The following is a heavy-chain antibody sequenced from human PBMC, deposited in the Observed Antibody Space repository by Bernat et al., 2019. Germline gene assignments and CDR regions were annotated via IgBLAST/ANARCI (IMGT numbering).Heavy chain of an antibody. Sequence: QVQLVESGGGVVQPGRSLRLSCAASGFTFSSYAMHWVRQAPGKGLEWVAVISYDGSNKYYADSVKGRFTISRDNAKNTLYLQMNSLRAEDTAVYYCARGPRLRLGELSLSYWGQGTLVTVSS. J-gene: IGHJ4*02. CDR1: GFTFSSYA. V-gene: IGHV3-30-3*01. D-gene: IGHD3-16*02. CDR3: ARGPRLRLGELSLSY. CDR2: ISYDGSNK.